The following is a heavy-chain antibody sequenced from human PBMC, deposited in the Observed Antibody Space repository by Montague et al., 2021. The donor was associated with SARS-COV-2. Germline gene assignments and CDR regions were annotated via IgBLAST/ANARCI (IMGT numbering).Heavy chain of an antibody. J-gene: IGHJ4*02. D-gene: IGHD6-19*01. CDR3: VRYSGWFYFDF. CDR2: TYYRSTWYS. CDR1: GDSVSSNSVA. Sequence: CAISGDSVSSNSVAWSWLRQSPSRGLEWLGRTYYRSTWYSDYAPSVRGRLTVNPDASKNEFSLELNYVTPEDTAVYYCVRYSGWFYFDFWGQGTLVTVS. V-gene: IGHV6-1*01.